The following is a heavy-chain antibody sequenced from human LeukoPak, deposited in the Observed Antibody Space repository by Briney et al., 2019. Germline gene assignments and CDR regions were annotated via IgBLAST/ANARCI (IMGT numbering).Heavy chain of an antibody. CDR1: GGSISSSNW. Sequence: PSETLSLTCAVSGGSISSSNWWSWVRQPPGKGLEWIGEIYHSGSTNYNPSLKSRVTISVDKSKNQFSLKLSSVTAADTAVYYCARDYVWGSYRYSWFDPWGQGTLVTVSS. CDR3: ARDYVWGSYRYSWFDP. V-gene: IGHV4-4*02. D-gene: IGHD3-16*02. J-gene: IGHJ5*02. CDR2: IYHSGST.